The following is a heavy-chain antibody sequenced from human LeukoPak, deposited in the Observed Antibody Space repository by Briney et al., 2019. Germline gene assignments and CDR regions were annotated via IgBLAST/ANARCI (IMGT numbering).Heavy chain of an antibody. V-gene: IGHV1-8*01. Sequence: ASVKVSCKASGYTFTSYDINWGRQATGQGLEWMGWMNPNSGKTGYAQKFQGSVTMTRNTSISTAYMELSSLRSEDTAVYYCARGQGVTIFGVVLRGYYYYYGMDVWGQGPTVTVSS. CDR2: MNPNSGKT. J-gene: IGHJ6*02. D-gene: IGHD3-3*01. CDR3: ARGQGVTIFGVVLRGYYYYYGMDV. CDR1: GYTFTSYD.